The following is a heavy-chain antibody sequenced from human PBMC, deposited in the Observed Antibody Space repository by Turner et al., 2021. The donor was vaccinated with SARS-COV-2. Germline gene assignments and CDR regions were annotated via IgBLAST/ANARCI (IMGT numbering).Heavy chain of an antibody. V-gene: IGHV3-30*04. CDR2: ISYDGSNQ. D-gene: IGHD6-19*01. CDR3: ARDLGGAVAGFDP. J-gene: IGHJ5*02. CDR1: GFTFSSYP. Sequence: QVQRVEAGVSVSKPGRSLRYSCTASGFTFSSYPMHCVRQATCKGLEWVALISYDGSNQYYADSVKGRFTISRDNSKNTLYLQMNSLRAEETAVYYCARDLGGAVAGFDPWGQGTLVTVSS.